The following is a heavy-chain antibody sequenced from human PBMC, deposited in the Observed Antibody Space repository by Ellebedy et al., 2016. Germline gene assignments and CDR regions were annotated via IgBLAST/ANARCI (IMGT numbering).Heavy chain of an antibody. Sequence: SETLSLXXTVSGGSISSYYWNWIRQPAGKGLEWIGRIYSSGSTNYNPSLQSRVTMSVDTSKNQFSLKLSSVTAADTAVYYCAKAEGGTFDYWGQGTLVTVSS. CDR1: GGSISSYY. CDR2: IYSSGST. D-gene: IGHD1-1*01. J-gene: IGHJ4*02. V-gene: IGHV4-4*07. CDR3: AKAEGGTFDY.